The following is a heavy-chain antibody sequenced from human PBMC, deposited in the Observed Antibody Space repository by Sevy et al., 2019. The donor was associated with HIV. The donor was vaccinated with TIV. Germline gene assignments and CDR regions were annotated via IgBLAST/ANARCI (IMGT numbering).Heavy chain of an antibody. Sequence: SETLSLTCTVSGGSISSYYWSWIRQPPGKGLEWIGYIYYSGSTNYNPSLKSRVTISVDTSKNQFSLKLSSVTAADTAVYYCARGTIFGVVTTYYYYGMDVWGQGTTVTVSS. V-gene: IGHV4-59*01. CDR1: GGSISSYY. CDR3: ARGTIFGVVTTYYYYGMDV. D-gene: IGHD3-3*01. CDR2: IYYSGST. J-gene: IGHJ6*02.